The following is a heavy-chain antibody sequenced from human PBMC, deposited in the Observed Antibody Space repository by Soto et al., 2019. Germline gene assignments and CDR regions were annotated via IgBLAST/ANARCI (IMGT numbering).Heavy chain of an antibody. CDR2: ISYDGSNK. V-gene: IGHV3-30-3*01. CDR3: VREGFCSGGSCSLFDY. Sequence: QVQLVESGGGVIQPGRSLRLSCPASGFSFSSYPMHWVRQAPGKGLEWVAVISYDGSNKDYTDSVKGRFTISRDNSKNTLYVQMNSLRAEDTAVYYCVREGFCSGGSCSLFDYWGQGSPVIVS. CDR1: GFSFSSYP. D-gene: IGHD2-15*01. J-gene: IGHJ4*02.